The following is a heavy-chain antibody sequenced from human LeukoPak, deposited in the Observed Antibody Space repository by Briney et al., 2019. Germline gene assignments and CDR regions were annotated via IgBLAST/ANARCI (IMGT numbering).Heavy chain of an antibody. V-gene: IGHV1-18*01. D-gene: IGHD5-18*01. J-gene: IGHJ4*02. CDR3: ARGLRGYSYGSEDY. CDR2: ISAYNGNT. CDR1: GYTFTSYG. Sequence: VASVKVSCKASGYTFTSYGISWVRQAPGQGLEWMGWISAYNGNTNYAQKPQGRVTMTTDTSTSTAYMELRSLRSGDTAVYYGARGLRGYSYGSEDYWGQGTLVTVSS.